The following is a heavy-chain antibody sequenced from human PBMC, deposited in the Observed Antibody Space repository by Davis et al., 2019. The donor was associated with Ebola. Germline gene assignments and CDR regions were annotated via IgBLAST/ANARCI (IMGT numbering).Heavy chain of an antibody. CDR3: AKDPLHINYVQNADS. CDR1: GFTFKTFG. D-gene: IGHD3-16*01. CDR2: ISYDGRNK. J-gene: IGHJ5*01. V-gene: IGHV3-30*18. Sequence: GGSLRLSCAASGFTFKTFGMNWVRQAPGKGLEWVAVISYDGRNKFYADSVKGRFTISRDNSKNTVYLQMDSLRVEDTALYFCAKDPLHINYVQNADSWGQGTLVTVSS.